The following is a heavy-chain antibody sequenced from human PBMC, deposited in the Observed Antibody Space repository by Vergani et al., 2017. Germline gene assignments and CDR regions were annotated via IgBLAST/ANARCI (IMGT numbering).Heavy chain of an antibody. CDR2: INPNSGGT. D-gene: IGHD6-13*01. CDR1: GYTFTGYY. Sequence: QVQLVQSGAEVKKPGASVKVSCKASGYTFTGYYMHWVRQAPGQGLEWRGWINPNSGGTNYAQKFQGRVTMTSDTSISTAYMELSRLRSDDTAGYYCARVLGIAAAGIDYWGQGTLVTVSS. CDR3: ARVLGIAAAGIDY. V-gene: IGHV1-2*02. J-gene: IGHJ4*02.